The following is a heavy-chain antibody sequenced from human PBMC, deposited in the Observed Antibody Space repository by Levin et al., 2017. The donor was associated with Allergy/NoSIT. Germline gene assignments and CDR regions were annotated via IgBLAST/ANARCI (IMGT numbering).Heavy chain of an antibody. J-gene: IGHJ3*02. CDR3: AREGLGYCSGGSCYEVDDAFDI. CDR2: IYSGGST. CDR1: GFTVSSNY. V-gene: IGHV3-66*01. Sequence: TGGSLRLSCAASGFTVSSNYMSWVRQAPGKGLEWVSVIYSGGSTYYADSVKGRFTISRDNSKNTLYLQMNSLRAEDTAVYYCAREGLGYCSGGSCYEVDDAFDIWGQGTMVTVSS. D-gene: IGHD2-15*01.